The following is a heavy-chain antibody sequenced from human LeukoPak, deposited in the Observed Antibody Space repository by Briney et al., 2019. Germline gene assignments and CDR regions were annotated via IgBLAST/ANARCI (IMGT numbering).Heavy chain of an antibody. J-gene: IGHJ4*02. Sequence: GGSLRLSCAASRFTFSSYAMHWVRQAPGKGLEWVAVISYDGSNKYYADSVKGRFTISRDNSKNTLYLQMNSLRAEDTAVYYCARAHPVPGSSDYWGQGTLVTVSS. V-gene: IGHV3-30*04. CDR1: RFTFSSYA. CDR2: ISYDGSNK. D-gene: IGHD3-10*01. CDR3: ARAHPVPGSSDY.